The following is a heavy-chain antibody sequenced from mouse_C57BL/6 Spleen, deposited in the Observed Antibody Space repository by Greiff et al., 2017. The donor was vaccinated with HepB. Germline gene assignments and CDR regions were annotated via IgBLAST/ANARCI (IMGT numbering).Heavy chain of an antibody. D-gene: IGHD2-1*01. CDR2: ISDGGSYT. CDR1: GFTFSSYA. CDR3: ARDSASYFGNSGWFAY. V-gene: IGHV5-4*01. Sequence: EVQLVESGGGLVKPGGSLKLSCAASGFTFSSYAMSWVRQTPEKRLEWVATISDGGSYTYYPDNVKGRFTISRDNAKNNLYLQMSHLKSEDTAMYYCARDSASYFGNSGWFAYWGQGTLVTVSA. J-gene: IGHJ3*01.